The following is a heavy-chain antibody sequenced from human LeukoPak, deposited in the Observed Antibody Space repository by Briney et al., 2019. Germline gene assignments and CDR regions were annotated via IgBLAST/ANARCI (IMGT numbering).Heavy chain of an antibody. CDR2: INPNSGGT. D-gene: IGHD2-21*02. CDR1: GYTFTGYY. J-gene: IGHJ5*02. CDR3: ARDIEHIVVVTVPGGVGWFDP. V-gene: IGHV1-2*02. Sequence: GASVKVSCKASGYTFTGYYMHWVRQAPGQGLEWMGWINPNSGGTNYAQKFQGRVTMTRDTSISTAYMELSRLRSDDTAVYYCARDIEHIVVVTVPGGVGWFDPWGQGTLVTVSS.